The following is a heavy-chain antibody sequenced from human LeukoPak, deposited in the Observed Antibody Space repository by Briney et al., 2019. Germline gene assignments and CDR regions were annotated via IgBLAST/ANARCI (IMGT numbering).Heavy chain of an antibody. D-gene: IGHD1-26*01. V-gene: IGHV3-23*01. CDR3: AKYGPQDSGSSHFDY. Sequence: GGSLRLSCAASGFTFSSYAMSWVRQAPGKGLEWVSAIRDSGSSTHYADSVKGRFTTSRNNSKNTLFLQMNSLRAEDTAIYYCAKYGPQDSGSSHFDYWGQGALVTVSS. CDR2: IRDSGSST. CDR1: GFTFSSYA. J-gene: IGHJ4*02.